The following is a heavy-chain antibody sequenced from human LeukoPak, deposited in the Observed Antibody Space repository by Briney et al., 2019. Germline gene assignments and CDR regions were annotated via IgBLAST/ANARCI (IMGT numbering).Heavy chain of an antibody. CDR3: ARDWDGFDI. Sequence: ASVKVSCKASGGTFSSYAISWVRQAPGQGLEWMGWINTYTGNPMYAQGFTGRFVFSMDTSVSTAYVHISSLKAEDTGVYYCARDWDGFDIWGQGTMVTVSS. CDR1: GGTFSSYA. CDR2: INTYTGNP. J-gene: IGHJ3*02. V-gene: IGHV7-4-1*02.